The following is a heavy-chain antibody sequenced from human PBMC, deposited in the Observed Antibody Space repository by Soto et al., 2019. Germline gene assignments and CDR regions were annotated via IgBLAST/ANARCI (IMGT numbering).Heavy chain of an antibody. CDR1: GGSISSGDYY. Sequence: LSLTCTVSGGSISSGDYYWSWIRQPPGKGLEWIGYIYYSGSTYYNPSLKSRVTISVDTSKNQFSLKLSSVTAADTAVYYCARAYYGDYVANWFDPWGQGTLVTVSS. J-gene: IGHJ5*02. V-gene: IGHV4-30-4*01. CDR3: ARAYYGDYVANWFDP. CDR2: IYYSGST. D-gene: IGHD4-17*01.